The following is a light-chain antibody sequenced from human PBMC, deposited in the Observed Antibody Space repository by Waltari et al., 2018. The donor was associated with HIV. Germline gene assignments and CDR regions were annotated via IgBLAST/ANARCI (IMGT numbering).Light chain of an antibody. V-gene: IGKV3-20*01. J-gene: IGKJ1*01. Sequence: EIVLTQSPGTLSLSPGERATLSCRASQSVSSSYLAWYQQKPGQAPRLLIYGASSSATGIPDRFSGSGSGTDFTLTISRLEPEDFAVYYCQQYGSSPGTFGQGP. CDR3: QQYGSSPGT. CDR1: QSVSSSY. CDR2: GAS.